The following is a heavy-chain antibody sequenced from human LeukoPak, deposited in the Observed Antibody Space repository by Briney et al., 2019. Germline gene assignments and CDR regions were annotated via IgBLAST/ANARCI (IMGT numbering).Heavy chain of an antibody. CDR3: ARAGDFSSGYYENWFDP. J-gene: IGHJ5*02. D-gene: IGHD3-3*01. V-gene: IGHV1-69*05. Sequence: ASVKVSCKASGGTFSSYAISWVRQTPGQGLEWMGGIIPIFGTANYAQKFQGRVTITTDESTSTAYMELSSLRSEDTAVYYCARAGDFSSGYYENWFDPWGQGTLVTVSS. CDR2: IIPIFGTA. CDR1: GGTFSSYA.